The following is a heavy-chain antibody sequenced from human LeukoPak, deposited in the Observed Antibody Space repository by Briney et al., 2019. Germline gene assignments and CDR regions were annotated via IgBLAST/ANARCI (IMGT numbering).Heavy chain of an antibody. V-gene: IGHV3-66*01. D-gene: IGHD5-18*01. CDR2: IYSDGST. CDR3: ARDPGYSYGYDY. J-gene: IGHJ4*02. Sequence: LAGGSLRLSCAASGFTFSSYSMNWVRQAPGKGLEWVSVIYSDGSTYYADSVKGRFTISRDNSKNTVYLQMNSLRAEDTAVYYCARDPGYSYGYDYWGQGTLVTVSS. CDR1: GFTFSSYS.